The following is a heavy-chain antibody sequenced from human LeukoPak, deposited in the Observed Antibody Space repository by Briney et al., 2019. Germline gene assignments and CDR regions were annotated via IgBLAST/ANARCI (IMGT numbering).Heavy chain of an antibody. CDR1: GFTFDDYA. D-gene: IGHD3-9*01. CDR3: AKPRVAYFDWLLGGGMDV. J-gene: IGHJ6*02. Sequence: GGSLRLSCAASGFTFDDYAMHWVRQAPGKGLEWVSGISWNSGSIGYADSVKGRFTISRDNAKNSLYLQMNSLRAEDTALYYCAKPRVAYFDWLLGGGMDVWGQGTTVTVSS. V-gene: IGHV3-9*01. CDR2: ISWNSGSI.